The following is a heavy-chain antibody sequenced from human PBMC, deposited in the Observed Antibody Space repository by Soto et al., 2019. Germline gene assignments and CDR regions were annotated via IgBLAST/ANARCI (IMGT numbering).Heavy chain of an antibody. Sequence: EVQLLESGGGLVQPGGSLRLSCAASGFTFSNYAMSWVRQAPGKGLEWVSAVSGSGGSTYYADSVKGRFTISRDNSKKRLYVQRKRLRAEVTAVYYCAKFLGNFDWFGPLAPASNYYFDYWGQGTLVTVSS. CDR3: AKFLGNFDWFGPLAPASNYYFDY. CDR2: VSGSGGST. CDR1: GFTFSNYA. V-gene: IGHV3-23*01. J-gene: IGHJ4*02. D-gene: IGHD3-9*01.